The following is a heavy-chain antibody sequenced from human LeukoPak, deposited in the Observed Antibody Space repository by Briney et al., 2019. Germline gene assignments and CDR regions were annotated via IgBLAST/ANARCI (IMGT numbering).Heavy chain of an antibody. V-gene: IGHV1-46*01. CDR2: IYPRDGST. Sequence: GASVKVSCKASGYSFTNNYIHWVRQAPGQGLEWMGMIYPRDGSTSYAQRFQDRVTVTRDTSTSTVHMELSGLRAEDTALYYCARDQEGLDYWGQGTLVTVSS. CDR1: GYSFTNNY. CDR3: ARDQEGLDY. J-gene: IGHJ4*02.